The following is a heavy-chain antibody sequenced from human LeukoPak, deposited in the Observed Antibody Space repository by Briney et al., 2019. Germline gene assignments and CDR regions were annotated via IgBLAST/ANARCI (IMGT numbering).Heavy chain of an antibody. CDR2: INHSGST. CDR1: GGSFSGYY. J-gene: IGHJ1*01. Sequence: PSETLSLTCAVYGGSFSGYYWSWIRQPPGKGLEWIGEINHSGSTNYNPSLKSRVTISVDTSKNQFSLKLSSVTAADTAVYYCARGGGCCSGGSCLGGYFQHWGQGTLVTVSS. V-gene: IGHV4-34*01. D-gene: IGHD2-15*01. CDR3: ARGGGCCSGGSCLGGYFQH.